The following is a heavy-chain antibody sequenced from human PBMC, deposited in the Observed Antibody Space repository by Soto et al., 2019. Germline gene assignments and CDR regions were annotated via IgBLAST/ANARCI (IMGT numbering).Heavy chain of an antibody. D-gene: IGHD5-12*01. J-gene: IGHJ4*02. V-gene: IGHV1-46*01. Sequence: RASVKVSCKASGYTFTSYYMHWVRQAPGQGLEWMGIINPNNGSTSYAQKLQGRVTMTTDTSTSTAYMELRSLRSDDTAVYYCARGRGYSGYDWYYWGQGTLVTVSS. CDR1: GYTFTSYY. CDR2: INPNNGST. CDR3: ARGRGYSGYDWYY.